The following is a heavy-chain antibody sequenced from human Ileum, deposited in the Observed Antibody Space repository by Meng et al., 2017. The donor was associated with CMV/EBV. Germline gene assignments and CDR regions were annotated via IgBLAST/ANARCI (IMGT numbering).Heavy chain of an antibody. CDR1: GDSITSFY. CDR3: ARGPGGFGDFNFDY. J-gene: IGHJ4*02. D-gene: IGHD3-16*01. Sequence: QVQLQESGPGLVTPSETLSLPCTVSGDSITSFYWSWIRQPAGKALEWIGRIYHGGSTNYNPSLKSRVTLSVDTSKNQFSMRLTSVTAADTAVYYCARGPGGFGDFNFDYWGQGTLVTVSS. CDR2: IYHGGST. V-gene: IGHV4-4*07.